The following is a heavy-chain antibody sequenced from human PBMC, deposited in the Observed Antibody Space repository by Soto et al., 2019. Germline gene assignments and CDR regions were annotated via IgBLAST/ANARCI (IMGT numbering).Heavy chain of an antibody. D-gene: IGHD2-15*01. V-gene: IGHV3-66*01. CDR2: IYSGGST. CDR1: GFTVSSNY. CDR3: ARGYCSGGSCYPAPFDY. J-gene: IGHJ4*02. Sequence: EVQLVESGGGLVQPGGSLRLSCAASGFTVSSNYMSWVRQAPGKGLGGGSIIYSGGSTYYADSVKGRFTLSRDNSKNTLYLQMNSLRAEDTAVYYCARGYCSGGSCYPAPFDYWGQGTLVTVSS.